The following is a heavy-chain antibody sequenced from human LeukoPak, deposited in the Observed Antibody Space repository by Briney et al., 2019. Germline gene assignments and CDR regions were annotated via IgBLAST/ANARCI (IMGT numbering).Heavy chain of an antibody. Sequence: MTSETLSLICTVSGGSISGYYWSWIRQPPGRGREWIGYIYHSGATDYNPSLKSRLSMSVDMPKNQFSLNLSSVTAADTAIYYCAIPAVAGNVDAFDIWGQGTMVTVSS. CDR3: AIPAVAGNVDAFDI. CDR1: GGSISGYY. V-gene: IGHV4-59*08. D-gene: IGHD6-19*01. CDR2: IYHSGAT. J-gene: IGHJ3*02.